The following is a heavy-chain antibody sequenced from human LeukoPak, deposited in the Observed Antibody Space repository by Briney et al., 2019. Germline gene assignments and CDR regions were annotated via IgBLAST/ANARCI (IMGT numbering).Heavy chain of an antibody. Sequence: GGSLRLSCAASGFTFSNAWMNWVRQAPGKGLEWVGRIKSKTDGGTTDYAAPMKGRFTISRDDSKTTLHLQMNSLKTEDTAVYYCTTEGEMATITTDYWGQGTLVTVSS. V-gene: IGHV3-15*01. CDR2: IKSKTDGGTT. CDR1: GFTFSNAW. D-gene: IGHD5-24*01. CDR3: TTEGEMATITTDY. J-gene: IGHJ4*02.